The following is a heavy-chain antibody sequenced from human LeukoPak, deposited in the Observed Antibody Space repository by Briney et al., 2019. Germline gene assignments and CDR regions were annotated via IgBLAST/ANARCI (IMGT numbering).Heavy chain of an antibody. J-gene: IGHJ4*02. Sequence: GGSLRLSCAASGFSFTSYWMHWVRQAPGKGLVWVSHINTDGSSTTYADSVKGRFSISRDNAKNTLYLQMNSLRAEDTAVYYCVRVGHSSGWYLDYWGQGTLVTVSS. D-gene: IGHD6-19*01. CDR2: INTDGSST. V-gene: IGHV3-74*01. CDR3: VRVGHSSGWYLDY. CDR1: GFSFTSYW.